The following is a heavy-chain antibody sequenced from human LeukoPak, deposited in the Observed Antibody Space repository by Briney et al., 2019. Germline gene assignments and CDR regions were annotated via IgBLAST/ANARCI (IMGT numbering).Heavy chain of an antibody. CDR2: INPSGGST. CDR1: GYSFTSYH. V-gene: IGHV1-46*01. J-gene: IGHJ6*03. Sequence: ASVKVSCKASGYSFTSYHMHWVRQAPGQGLEWMGIINPSGGSTTYAQKFQGRVTMTRDTSTSTVYMELSSLRSEDTAVYYCARRVYCSSTSCYHYYYYLDVWGKGTTVTVSS. D-gene: IGHD2-2*01. CDR3: ARRVYCSSTSCYHYYYYLDV.